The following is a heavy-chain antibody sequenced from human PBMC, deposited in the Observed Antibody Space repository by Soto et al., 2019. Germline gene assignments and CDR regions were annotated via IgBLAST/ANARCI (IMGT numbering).Heavy chain of an antibody. Sequence: EVQLVESGGGLVQPGGSLRLSCAASGFTVSSNYMSWVRQAPGKGLEWVSVIYSGGSTYYADSVKGRFTISRDNSKNTLYLQMNSLRAEDTAVYYCARDRLAGDPPSVTTVSDYWGQGTLVTVSS. CDR2: IYSGGST. CDR1: GFTVSSNY. V-gene: IGHV3-66*01. D-gene: IGHD4-17*01. CDR3: ARDRLAGDPPSVTTVSDY. J-gene: IGHJ4*02.